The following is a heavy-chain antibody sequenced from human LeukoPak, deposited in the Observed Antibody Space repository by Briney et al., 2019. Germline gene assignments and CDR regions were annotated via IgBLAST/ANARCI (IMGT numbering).Heavy chain of an antibody. D-gene: IGHD1-26*01. J-gene: IGHJ4*02. CDR1: GGSFSGYY. CDR2: INHSGST. Sequence: SETLSLTCAVYGGSFSGYYWSWIRQPPGKGLEWIGEINHSGSTNYNPSLKSRVTISVDTSKNQFSLKLSSVTAADTAVYYCALSIVGATRGDYWGQGTLVTVSS. CDR3: ALSIVGATRGDY. V-gene: IGHV4-34*01.